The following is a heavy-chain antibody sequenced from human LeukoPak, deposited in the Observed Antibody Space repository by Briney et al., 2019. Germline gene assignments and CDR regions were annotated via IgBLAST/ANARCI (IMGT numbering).Heavy chain of an antibody. V-gene: IGHV1-18*01. CDR3: ARYSMTTVTICDY. Sequence: GASVKVSCKASGYTFTSYGISWVRKAPGHVLEWMGWISAYNGNTNYAQMLQGRVTMTTDTSTSTAYMELRSLRSDDTAVYYCARYSMTTVTICDYWGQGTLVTVSS. CDR1: GYTFTSYG. D-gene: IGHD4-17*01. CDR2: ISAYNGNT. J-gene: IGHJ4*02.